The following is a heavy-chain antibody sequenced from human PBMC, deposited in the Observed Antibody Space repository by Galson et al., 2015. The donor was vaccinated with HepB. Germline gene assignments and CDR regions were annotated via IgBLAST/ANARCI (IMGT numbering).Heavy chain of an antibody. J-gene: IGHJ5*02. V-gene: IGHV4-34*01. CDR3: ARGLQAIAAAGNWFDP. CDR1: GGSFSGYY. Sequence: SETLSLTCAVYGGSFSGYYWSWIRQPPGKGLEWIGEINHSGSTNYNPSLKSRVTISVDTSKNQFSLKLSSVTAADTAVYYCARGLQAIAAAGNWFDPWGQGTLVTVSS. CDR2: INHSGST. D-gene: IGHD6-13*01.